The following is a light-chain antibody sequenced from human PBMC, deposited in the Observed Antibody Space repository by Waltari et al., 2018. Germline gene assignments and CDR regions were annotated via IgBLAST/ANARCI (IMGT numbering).Light chain of an antibody. CDR2: DAS. V-gene: IGKV1-5*01. CDR1: QSISSR. CDR3: QQYKSYWT. Sequence: DIQMTQSPSSLSASVGDRVTITCRASQSISSRLAWYQQKPGKAPKLLIYDASSLETGVPSRSSGSGSGTEFTLTISSLQPDDFATYYCQQYKSYWTFGQGTKVEIK. J-gene: IGKJ1*01.